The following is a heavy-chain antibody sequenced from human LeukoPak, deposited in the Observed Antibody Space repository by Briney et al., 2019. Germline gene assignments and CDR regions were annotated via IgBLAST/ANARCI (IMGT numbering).Heavy chain of an antibody. D-gene: IGHD3-22*01. V-gene: IGHV3-23*01. CDR1: GFTFSSYA. Sequence: SGGSLRLSCAASGFTFSSYAMSWVRQASGKGLEWVSAISGSGGSTYYADSVKGRFTISRDNSKNTLYLQMNSLRAEDTAVYYCAKDWSYYDSSGYYVNWFDPWGQGTLVTVSS. J-gene: IGHJ5*02. CDR3: AKDWSYYDSSGYYVNWFDP. CDR2: ISGSGGST.